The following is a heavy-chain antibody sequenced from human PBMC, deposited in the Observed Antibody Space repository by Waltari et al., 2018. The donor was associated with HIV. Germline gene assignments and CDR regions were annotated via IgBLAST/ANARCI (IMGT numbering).Heavy chain of an antibody. CDR2: IGPYKDNT. V-gene: IGHV1-18*04. CDR1: GYTFTNYG. Sequence: QVQLVQSGPEVKKLGASVKVSCKASGYTFTNYGITWVRQAPGQGLEWMGWIGPYKDNTNYAQNLQGRVTMTTDISTNTAYMELRSLRSDDTAVYYCARGRYGVGFYMDVWGKGTTVTVSS. CDR3: ARGRYGVGFYMDV. J-gene: IGHJ6*03. D-gene: IGHD4-17*01.